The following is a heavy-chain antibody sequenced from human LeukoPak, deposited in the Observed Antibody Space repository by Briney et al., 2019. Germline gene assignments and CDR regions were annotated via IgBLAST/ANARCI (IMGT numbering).Heavy chain of an antibody. J-gene: IGHJ4*02. V-gene: IGHV4-59*01. Sequence: SETLSLTCTISGDSISNYYWSWIRQPPGRGLEWIGYIYYRGDTDYNPSLKSRVSISVDTSKNQFSLKLSSVTAADTAVYYCAREGYSSGWPDYWGQGTLVTVSS. CDR1: GDSISNYY. CDR3: AREGYSSGWPDY. CDR2: IYYRGDT. D-gene: IGHD6-19*01.